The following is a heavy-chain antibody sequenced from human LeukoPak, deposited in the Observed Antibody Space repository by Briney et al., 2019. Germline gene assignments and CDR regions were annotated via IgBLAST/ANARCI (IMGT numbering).Heavy chain of an antibody. Sequence: GGSLRLSCSASGFTFSNYAMHWVRQAPGKGLQWVSVIYSGGGTDYAGSVRGRFTISRDNSKNMLHLQMDNLRAEDTAVYYCARGFHFYASGTYSGAFDYWGQGTLVTVSS. CDR2: IYSGGGT. V-gene: IGHV3-53*01. CDR1: GFTFSNYA. D-gene: IGHD3-10*01. CDR3: ARGFHFYASGTYSGAFDY. J-gene: IGHJ4*02.